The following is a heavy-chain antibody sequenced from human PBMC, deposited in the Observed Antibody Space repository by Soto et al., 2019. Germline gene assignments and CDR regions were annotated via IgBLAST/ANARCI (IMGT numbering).Heavy chain of an antibody. CDR1: GGSISSGGYY. D-gene: IGHD3-10*01. CDR3: ARASVRGVIIAYGMDV. Sequence: QVQLQESGPGLVKPSQTLSLTCTVSGGSISSGGYYWSWICQHPGKGLEWIGYIYYSGSTYYNPSLKSRVTISVDTSKNQFSLKLSSVTAADTAVYYCARASVRGVIIAYGMDVWGQGTTVTVSS. V-gene: IGHV4-31*03. J-gene: IGHJ6*02. CDR2: IYYSGST.